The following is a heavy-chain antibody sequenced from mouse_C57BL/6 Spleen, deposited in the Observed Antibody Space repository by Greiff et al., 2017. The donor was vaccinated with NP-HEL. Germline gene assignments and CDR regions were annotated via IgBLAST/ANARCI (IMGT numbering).Heavy chain of an antibody. Sequence: QVQLQQPGAELVMPGASVKLSCKASGYTFTSYWMHWVKQRPGQGLEWIGEIDPSDSYTNYNQKFKGKSTLTVDKSSSTAYMQLSSLTSEDSAVYYWARGGDENYYAMDYWGQGTSVPVSS. CDR3: ARGGDENYYAMDY. CDR2: IDPSDSYT. J-gene: IGHJ4*01. CDR1: GYTFTSYW. V-gene: IGHV1-69*01.